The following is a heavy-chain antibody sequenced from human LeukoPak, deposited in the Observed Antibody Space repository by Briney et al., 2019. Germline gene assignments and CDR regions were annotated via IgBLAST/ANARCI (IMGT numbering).Heavy chain of an antibody. D-gene: IGHD3-3*01. V-gene: IGHV1-69*05. CDR2: IIPIFGTA. CDR1: GGTFSSYA. J-gene: IGHJ6*03. Sequence: SVKVSCKASGGTFSSYAIIWVRQAPGQGLEWMGGIIPIFGTANYAQKFQGRVTITTDESTSTAYMELSSLRSEDTAVYYCASVYDFWSGYYMDVWGKGTTVTVSS. CDR3: ASVYDFWSGYYMDV.